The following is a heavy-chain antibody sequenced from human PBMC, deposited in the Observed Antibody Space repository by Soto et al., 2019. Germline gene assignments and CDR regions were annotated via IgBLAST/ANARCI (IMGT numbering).Heavy chain of an antibody. Sequence: ASVKVSCKASGYSFTSYGISWVRQAPGQGLEWMGWISAYNGNKKYAQKLQGRVTMTTDTSTSTAYMELRGLRSDDTAVYYCARDLGQQLVDYWGQRTLVTVSS. D-gene: IGHD6-13*01. CDR3: ARDLGQQLVDY. J-gene: IGHJ4*02. CDR1: GYSFTSYG. CDR2: ISAYNGNK. V-gene: IGHV1-18*01.